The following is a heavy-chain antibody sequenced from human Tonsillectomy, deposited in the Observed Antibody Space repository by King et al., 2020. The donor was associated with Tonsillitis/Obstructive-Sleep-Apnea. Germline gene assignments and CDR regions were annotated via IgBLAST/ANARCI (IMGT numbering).Heavy chain of an antibody. V-gene: IGHV3-30*18. CDR3: AKDNSGSYYEGSDY. D-gene: IGHD1-26*01. Sequence: VQLVESGGGVVQPGRSLRLSCAASGFTFSSYGMHWVRHAPGKGLEWVAVISYDGSNKYYADSVKGRFTISRDNSKNTLYLQMNSLRAEDTAVYYCAKDNSGSYYEGSDYWGQGTLVTVSS. CDR2: ISYDGSNK. J-gene: IGHJ4*02. CDR1: GFTFSSYG.